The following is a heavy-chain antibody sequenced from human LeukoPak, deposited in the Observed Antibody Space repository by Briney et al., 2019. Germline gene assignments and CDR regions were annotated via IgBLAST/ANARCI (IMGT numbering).Heavy chain of an antibody. V-gene: IGHV4-34*01. CDR3: TRGVKYHDYVWGSYRHWFDP. CDR1: GGSFSGYY. Sequence: SETLSPTCAVYGGSFSGYYWSWVRQPPGKGLEWIGEINHSGSTNYNPSLKSRVTISVDTSKNQFSLKLSSVTAADTAVYFSTRGVKYHDYVWGSYRHWFDPWRQSTPFTVSS. J-gene: IGHJ5*02. CDR2: INHSGST. D-gene: IGHD3-16*02.